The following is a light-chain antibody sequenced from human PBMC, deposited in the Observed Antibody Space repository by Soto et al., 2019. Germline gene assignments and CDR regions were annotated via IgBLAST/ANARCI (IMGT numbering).Light chain of an antibody. J-gene: IGLJ2*01. CDR2: DDN. CDR1: NIESKS. CDR3: QLWDSGSSHVV. Sequence: SYELTQPFSVSVTPGQTASIPCGGNNIESKSVHWYQQRPGQAPVLVVYDDNDRPSGIPERFSGSNSGNTATLTISWVEAGDEADYYCQLWDSGSSHVVFGGGTKLTVL. V-gene: IGLV3-21*02.